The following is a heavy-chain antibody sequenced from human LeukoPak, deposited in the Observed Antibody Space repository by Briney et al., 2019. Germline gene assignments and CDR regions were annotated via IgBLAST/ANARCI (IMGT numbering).Heavy chain of an antibody. J-gene: IGHJ3*01. CDR1: GFSFSTFT. CDR2: LSYSGGTT. D-gene: IGHD6-19*01. V-gene: IGHV3-23*01. Sequence: GGSLRLSCAASGFSFSTFTMTRVRQIPGRGLEWVSTLSYSGGTTYYADSVKGRFFISRDNSKTTLYLQMNTLRADDTAVYYCAKPYSSGWYGPHDAFDLWGQGTMVTVSS. CDR3: AKPYSSGWYGPHDAFDL.